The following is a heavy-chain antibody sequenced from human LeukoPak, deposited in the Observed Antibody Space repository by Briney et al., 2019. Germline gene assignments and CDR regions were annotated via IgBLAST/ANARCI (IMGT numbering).Heavy chain of an antibody. Sequence: ASVKVSCKSSGYTFTSYYMRWVRQAPGQGLEWMGIINPSGGSTSYAQKFQGRVTMTRDTSTSTVYMELSSLRSEDTAVYYCARDLEAGTTSDYYYYYGMDVWGQGATVTVSS. J-gene: IGHJ6*02. V-gene: IGHV1-46*01. CDR2: INPSGGST. D-gene: IGHD1-7*01. CDR1: GYTFTSYY. CDR3: ARDLEAGTTSDYYYYYGMDV.